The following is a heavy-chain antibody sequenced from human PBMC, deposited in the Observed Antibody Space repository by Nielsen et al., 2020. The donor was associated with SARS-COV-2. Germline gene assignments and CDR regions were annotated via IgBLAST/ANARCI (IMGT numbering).Heavy chain of an antibody. Sequence: LSCAVSGGSFTDSYWTWIRQPPGKGLEWIGDLNHSGSANYNPSLKSRVTISVDTSKNQFSLKLSSVTAADTALYYCARARVGGITIFGVVTRYGMDVWGQGTTVTVSS. J-gene: IGHJ6*02. V-gene: IGHV4-34*09. CDR2: LNHSGSA. D-gene: IGHD3-3*01. CDR3: ARARVGGITIFGVVTRYGMDV. CDR1: GGSFTDSY.